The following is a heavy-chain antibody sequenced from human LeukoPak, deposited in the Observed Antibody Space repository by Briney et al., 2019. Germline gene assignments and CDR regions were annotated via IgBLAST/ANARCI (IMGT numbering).Heavy chain of an antibody. CDR1: GFTFSRYA. CDR2: ISSNGGST. Sequence: PGGSLRLSCSASGFTFSRYAMHWVRQAPGKGLEYVSAISSNGGSTYYADSVKGRFTISRDNSKNTLYLQMSSLRAEDTAVYYCVKGGIVVLISAFDIWGQGTMVTVSS. CDR3: VKGGIVVLISAFDI. D-gene: IGHD3-22*01. V-gene: IGHV3-64D*06. J-gene: IGHJ3*02.